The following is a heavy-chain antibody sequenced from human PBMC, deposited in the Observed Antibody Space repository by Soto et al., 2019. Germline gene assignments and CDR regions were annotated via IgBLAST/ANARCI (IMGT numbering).Heavy chain of an antibody. CDR2: IWYDGSNK. J-gene: IGHJ4*02. CDR3: ARDGSGYYYYFDY. D-gene: IGHD3-22*01. CDR1: GFTFSSYG. Sequence: QVQLVESGGGVVQPGRSLRLSCAASGFTFSSYGMHRVRQAPGKGLEWVAVIWYDGSNKYYADSVKGRFTISRDNSKNTLYLQMNSLRAEDTAVYYCARDGSGYYYYFDYWGQGTLVTVSS. V-gene: IGHV3-33*01.